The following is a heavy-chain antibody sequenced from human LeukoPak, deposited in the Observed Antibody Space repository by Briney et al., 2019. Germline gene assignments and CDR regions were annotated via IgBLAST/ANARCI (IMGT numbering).Heavy chain of an antibody. J-gene: IGHJ4*02. V-gene: IGHV3-73*01. CDR2: IRSKANSYAT. D-gene: IGHD6-6*01. Sequence: GGSLRLSCAASGFTFSGSAMHWVRQASGKGLEWVGRIRSKANSYATAYAASVKGRFTIARDDSKNTPYLQMNSLTTEDTAVYYCTRSAEYSSSSDYWGQGTLVTVSS. CDR1: GFTFSGSA. CDR3: TRSAEYSSSSDY.